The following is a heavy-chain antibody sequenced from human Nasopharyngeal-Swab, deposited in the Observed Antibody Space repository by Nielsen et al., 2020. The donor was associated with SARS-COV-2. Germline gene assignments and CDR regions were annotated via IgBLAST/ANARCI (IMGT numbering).Heavy chain of an antibody. V-gene: IGHV1-46*01. D-gene: IGHD3-22*01. Sequence: SVKVSCKASGYTFTSYYMHWVRQAPGQGLEWMGIINPSGGSTSYAQKFQGGVTMTRDTSTSTVYMELSSLRSEDTAVYYCARDVDSSGYYAWFDPWGQGTLVTVSS. J-gene: IGHJ5*02. CDR1: GYTFTSYY. CDR2: INPSGGST. CDR3: ARDVDSSGYYAWFDP.